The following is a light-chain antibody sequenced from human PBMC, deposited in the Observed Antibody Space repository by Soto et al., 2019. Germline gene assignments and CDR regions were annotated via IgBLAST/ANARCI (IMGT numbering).Light chain of an antibody. Sequence: QSVLTQPPSASGSPGQSVTISCTGTSSDIGGYNYVSWYQQHPGKAPKLMISEVSKRPSGVPDRFSGSKSGNTASLTVSGLQAEDEADYYCSSSAGSNNVVFGGGTKLTVL. J-gene: IGLJ2*01. CDR1: SSDIGGYNY. CDR3: SSSAGSNNVV. CDR2: EVS. V-gene: IGLV2-8*01.